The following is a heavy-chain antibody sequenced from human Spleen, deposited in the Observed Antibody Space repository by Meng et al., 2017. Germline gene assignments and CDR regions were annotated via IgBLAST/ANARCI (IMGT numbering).Heavy chain of an antibody. CDR1: GYTVPDYW. J-gene: IGHJ4*02. CDR2: IDPKSGDT. D-gene: IGHD6-13*01. CDR3: ARDEDITAADKLFGDY. V-gene: IGHV1-2*06. Sequence: ASVKVSCKASGYTVPDYWLHWVRRAPGQGLDWMGRIDPKSGDTHYALRFQGRVIMTGDTSISTAYMESSGLRSDHTTMYYCARDEDITAADKLFGDYWGQGTLVTVSS.